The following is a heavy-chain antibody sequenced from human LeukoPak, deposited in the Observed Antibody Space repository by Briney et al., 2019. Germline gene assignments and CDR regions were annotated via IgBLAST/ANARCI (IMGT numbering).Heavy chain of an antibody. J-gene: IGHJ4*02. D-gene: IGHD2-2*01. CDR2: IRYDESTK. V-gene: IGHV3-30*02. Sequence: GGSLRLSCAASGFTFSSYGMHWVRQAPGKGLEWVAFIRYDESTKFYADSVKGRFTISRDNSKTTLYLQMNSLRAEDTAVYYCAKDLPAAYFDYWGQGILVTVSS. CDR3: AKDLPAAYFDY. CDR1: GFTFSSYG.